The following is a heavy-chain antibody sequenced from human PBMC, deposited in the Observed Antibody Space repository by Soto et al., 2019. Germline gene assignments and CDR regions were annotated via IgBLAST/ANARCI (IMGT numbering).Heavy chain of an antibody. D-gene: IGHD3-10*01. CDR2: INPNSGGT. V-gene: IGHV1-2*04. J-gene: IGHJ6*03. CDR1: GYTFTGYY. Sequence: GASVKVSCKASGYTFTGYYMHWGRQAPGQGLEWMGWINPNSGGTNYAQKFQGWVTMTRDTSISTAYMELSRLRSDDTAVYYCARDRVDYYGSGSYYDPGYYYMDVWGKGTTDTVSS. CDR3: ARDRVDYYGSGSYYDPGYYYMDV.